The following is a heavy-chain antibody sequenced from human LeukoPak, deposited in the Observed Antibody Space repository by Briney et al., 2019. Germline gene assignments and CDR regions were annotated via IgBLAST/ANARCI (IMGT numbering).Heavy chain of an antibody. V-gene: IGHV3-30*03. Sequence: GRSLRLSCAAAGFTFSNYGMHWVRQAPGKGLEWVAVISYDGSNKYYADSVKGRFTISRDNSKNTLYLQMNSLRAEDTAVYYCARDMMVRGVSGSDYWGQGTLVTVSS. CDR2: ISYDGSNK. CDR3: ARDMMVRGVSGSDY. D-gene: IGHD3-10*01. J-gene: IGHJ4*02. CDR1: GFTFSNYG.